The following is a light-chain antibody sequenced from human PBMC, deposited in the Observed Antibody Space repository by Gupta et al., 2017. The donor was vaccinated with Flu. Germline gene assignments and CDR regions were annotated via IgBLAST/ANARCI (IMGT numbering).Light chain of an antibody. CDR2: DAS. CDR3: QQRSNGSRMYT. J-gene: IGKJ2*01. CDR1: QSVSSY. V-gene: IGKV3-11*01. Sequence: EIVLTQSPATLSLSPGERATLSCRASQSVSSYLAWYQQKPGQAPRLLIYDASNRATGIPARFSGSGSGTDFTLTISSLEPEDFAVYYCQQRSNGSRMYTFGQGTKLEIK.